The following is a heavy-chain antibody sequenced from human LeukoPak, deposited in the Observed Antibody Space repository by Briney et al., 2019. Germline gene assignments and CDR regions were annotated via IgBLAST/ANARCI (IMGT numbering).Heavy chain of an antibody. CDR2: IYSGGST. Sequence: PGGSLRLSCAASEFSVGSNYMTWVRQAPGKGLEWVSLIYSGGSTYYADSVKGRFTISRDNSKNTLSLQMNSPRAEDTAVYYCARDYYDGIGYYYEDYWGQGTLVTVSS. CDR3: ARDYYDGIGYYYEDY. D-gene: IGHD3-22*01. CDR1: EFSVGSNY. J-gene: IGHJ4*02. V-gene: IGHV3-66*01.